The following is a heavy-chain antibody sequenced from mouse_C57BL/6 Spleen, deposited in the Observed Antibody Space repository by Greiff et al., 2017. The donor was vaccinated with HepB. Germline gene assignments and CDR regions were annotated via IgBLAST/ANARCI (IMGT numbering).Heavy chain of an antibody. V-gene: IGHV1-76*01. Sequence: QVQLQQSGAELVRPGASVKLSCKASGYTFTDYYINWVKQRPGQGLEWIARIYPGSGNTDYNEKFKGKATLTAEKSSSTAYMQLSSLTSEASAVYFCARDYGSEAWFAYWGQGTLVTVSA. D-gene: IGHD1-1*01. CDR3: ARDYGSEAWFAY. CDR2: IYPGSGNT. CDR1: GYTFTDYY. J-gene: IGHJ3*01.